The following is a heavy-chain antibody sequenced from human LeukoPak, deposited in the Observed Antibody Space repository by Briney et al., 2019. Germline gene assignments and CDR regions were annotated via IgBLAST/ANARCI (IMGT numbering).Heavy chain of an antibody. CDR1: GGSISSSSYY. CDR3: ARHVSSPSTEIDY. D-gene: IGHD6-13*01. CDR2: IYYSGST. V-gene: IGHV4-39*01. Sequence: PSETLSLTYTVSGGSISSSSYYWGWIRQPPGKGLEWIGSIYYSGSTYYNPSLKSRVTISVDTSKNQFSLKLSSVTAADTAVYYCARHVSSPSTEIDYWGQGTLVTVSS. J-gene: IGHJ4*02.